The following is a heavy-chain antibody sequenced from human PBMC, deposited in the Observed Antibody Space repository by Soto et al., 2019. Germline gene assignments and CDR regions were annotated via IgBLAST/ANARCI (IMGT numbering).Heavy chain of an antibody. V-gene: IGHV1-3*01. D-gene: IGHD6-13*01. CDR3: ARGIATGELDP. Sequence: QFQLVQSGAEVKKPGASVMLSCKASGYTFTTYTMNWVRQAPGQRLEWMGWINPVNGNTKSSQKFQDRVIMTRDTAASTAYMELRSVRSEDTAVYYCARGIATGELDPWGQGTLVIVSS. J-gene: IGHJ5*02. CDR2: INPVNGNT. CDR1: GYTFTTYT.